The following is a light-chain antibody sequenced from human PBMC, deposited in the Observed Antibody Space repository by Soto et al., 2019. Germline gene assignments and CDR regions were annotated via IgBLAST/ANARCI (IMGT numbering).Light chain of an antibody. CDR3: QQHGTSPIT. V-gene: IGKV3D-15*02. Sequence: EIVMTQSPATLSFAPWEGSTLSFMASHSVSSNLSWYQQKPGHTPRLLVYAASTRHTGIPARFSGSGSGTDFTLTISSLQPEDFAAYYCQQHGTSPITFGQGTRLEIK. CDR2: AAS. J-gene: IGKJ5*01. CDR1: HSVSSN.